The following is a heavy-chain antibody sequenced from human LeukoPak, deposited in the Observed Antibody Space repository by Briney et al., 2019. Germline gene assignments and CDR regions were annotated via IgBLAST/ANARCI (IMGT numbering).Heavy chain of an antibody. Sequence: SSETLSLTCTVSGGSISISSYYWGWIRQPPGKGLEWIGSIYYSGSTYYNPSLKSRVTISVDTSKNQFSLKLSSVTAADTAVYYCARLTPYSSVTPDYWGQGTLVTVSS. J-gene: IGHJ4*02. CDR3: ARLTPYSSVTPDY. CDR1: GGSISISSYY. V-gene: IGHV4-39*01. D-gene: IGHD6-19*01. CDR2: IYYSGST.